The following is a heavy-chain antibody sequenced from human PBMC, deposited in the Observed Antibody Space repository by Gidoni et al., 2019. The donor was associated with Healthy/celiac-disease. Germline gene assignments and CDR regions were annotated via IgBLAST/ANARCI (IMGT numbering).Heavy chain of an antibody. J-gene: IGHJ2*01. CDR2: INPNSGGT. CDR1: GYTFTGYY. Sequence: QVQLVQSGAEVQTPGASVKVSCKASGYTFTGYYMHWVRQAPGQGLEWMGWINPNSGGTNYAQKFQGRVTMTRDTSISTAYMELSRLRSDDTAVYYCAREGSGSYRDWYFDLWGRGTLVTVSS. CDR3: AREGSGSYRDWYFDL. V-gene: IGHV1-2*02. D-gene: IGHD1-26*01.